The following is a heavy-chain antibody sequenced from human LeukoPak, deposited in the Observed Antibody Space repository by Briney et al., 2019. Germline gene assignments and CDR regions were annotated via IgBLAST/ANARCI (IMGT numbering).Heavy chain of an antibody. J-gene: IGHJ4*02. CDR2: IYYSGST. V-gene: IGHV4-39*01. CDR3: ARLWGFDY. D-gene: IGHD7-27*01. CDR1: GGSISSSSYY. Sequence: SETLSLTXTVSGGSISSSSYYWGWIRQPPGNGPEWIGSIYYSGSTYYNPSLKSRVTISVDTSKNQFSLKLSSVTAADTAGYYCARLWGFDYWGQGTLVTVSS.